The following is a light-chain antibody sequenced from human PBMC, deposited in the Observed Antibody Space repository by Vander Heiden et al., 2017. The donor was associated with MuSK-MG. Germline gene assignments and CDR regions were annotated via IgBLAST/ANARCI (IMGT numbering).Light chain of an antibody. CDR2: GTS. Sequence: DIQMTQSPSSLSASVGDTITITCRASQALNAWLAWYQQKPAQAPKSLIYGTSNLESGVPSRFSGGRSGADFTLTITSLQPEDFATYYCQQYYIYPPPFGGGTKVEMK. J-gene: IGKJ4*01. V-gene: IGKV1D-16*01. CDR3: QQYYIYPPP. CDR1: QALNAW.